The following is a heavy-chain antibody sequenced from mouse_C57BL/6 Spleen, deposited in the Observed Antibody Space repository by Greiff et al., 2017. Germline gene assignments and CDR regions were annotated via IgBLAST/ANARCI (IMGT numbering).Heavy chain of an antibody. CDR2: ILPGSGST. V-gene: IGHV1-9*01. D-gene: IGHD1-1*01. Sequence: QVQLQQSGAELMKPGASVKLSCKASGYTFPGYWLEWVQQRPGHGLEWIGEILPGSGSTNYNEKFQGKATFTADSSSNPAYLQLSILTTEDSGIYTCARHRYYGKSYLDYGGQGTTLTVSS. J-gene: IGHJ2*01. CDR1: GYTFPGYW. CDR3: ARHRYYGKSYLDY.